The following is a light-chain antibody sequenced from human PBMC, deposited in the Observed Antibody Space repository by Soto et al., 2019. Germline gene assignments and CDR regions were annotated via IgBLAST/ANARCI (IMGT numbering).Light chain of an antibody. CDR3: QESHTFLWGT. Sequence: DIQMTQSPASLSASAGDRVTISCRATQTIGNSLNLYQQRPGKAPNLLIYGTSTLQDGVPSRFSGSGSGTDFTLTISSLQPEDSATYLCQESHTFLWGTFGQGTKV. CDR1: QTIGNS. J-gene: IGKJ1*01. CDR2: GTS. V-gene: IGKV1-39*01.